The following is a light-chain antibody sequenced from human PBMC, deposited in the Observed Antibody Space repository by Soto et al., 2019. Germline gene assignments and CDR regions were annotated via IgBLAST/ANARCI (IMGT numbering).Light chain of an antibody. J-gene: IGKJ4*01. CDR2: GAS. CDR3: QQYNNWPPLT. V-gene: IGKV3-15*01. Sequence: EIVMTQSPATLSVSPGERATLSCRASQNVSSNLAWYQQKPGQAPRLLIYGASTRSTGIPARFSGSGSGTEFTLTISSLQSEDSAVYYCQQYNNWPPLTFGGGTKVDI. CDR1: QNVSSN.